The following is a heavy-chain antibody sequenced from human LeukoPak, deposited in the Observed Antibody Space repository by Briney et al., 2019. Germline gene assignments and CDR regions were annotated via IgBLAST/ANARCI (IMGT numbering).Heavy chain of an antibody. Sequence: GGSLRLSCAASGFTFSSYGMHWVRQAPGKGLEWVAFIRYDGGSQYYADSVKGRFTISRDNSRNTLYLQMNSLRPEDTAVYYCGKKFGGHWGQGTLVTVSS. V-gene: IGHV3-30*02. D-gene: IGHD3-10*01. CDR3: GKKFGGH. J-gene: IGHJ4*02. CDR2: IRYDGGSQ. CDR1: GFTFSSYG.